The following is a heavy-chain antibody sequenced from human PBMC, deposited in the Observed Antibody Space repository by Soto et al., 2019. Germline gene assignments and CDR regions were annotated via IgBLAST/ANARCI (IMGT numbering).Heavy chain of an antibody. D-gene: IGHD1-1*01. CDR1: DDSINSDKYY. J-gene: IGHJ4*02. CDR3: ARLDGLDTFTYYSDS. Sequence: SETLSLTCSVSDDSINSDKYYWGWIRQPPGKDLEWIGSIYYRGNAYYNPSLQTGVTIALDKSRSQFSLKLNSVTAADSAVYFCARLDGLDTFTYYSDSWGPGALVNVSS. V-gene: IGHV4-39*01. CDR2: IYYRGNA.